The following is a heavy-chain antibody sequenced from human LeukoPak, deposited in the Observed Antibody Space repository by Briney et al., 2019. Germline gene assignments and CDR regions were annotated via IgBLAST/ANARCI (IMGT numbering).Heavy chain of an antibody. CDR2: ISSSSSYI. V-gene: IGHV3-21*01. Sequence: GGSLRLSCAASGFTISSYSMNWVRQAPGKGLEWVSSISSSSSYIYYADSVKGRFTISRDNAKNSLYLQMNSLRAEDTAVYYCARAPITMVRGVHLPEDAFDIWGQGTMVTVSS. D-gene: IGHD3-10*01. CDR1: GFTISSYS. CDR3: ARAPITMVRGVHLPEDAFDI. J-gene: IGHJ3*02.